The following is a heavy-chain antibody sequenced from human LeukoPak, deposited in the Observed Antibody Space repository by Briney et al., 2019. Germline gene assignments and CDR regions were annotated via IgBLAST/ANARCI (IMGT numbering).Heavy chain of an antibody. V-gene: IGHV4-4*07. D-gene: IGHD6-13*01. CDR2: LYSSGST. CDR3: AGDGGIGGAADTGFGP. CDR1: GGSISSYY. Sequence: SETLSLTCTVSGGSISSYYWGWVRQPAGKKLEWVGGLYSSGSTNYNPSLRSRVTMSVDTSKNQFSLKVRFVTAADTAVYFCAGDGGIGGAADTGFGPWGQGTLDTVSS. J-gene: IGHJ5*02.